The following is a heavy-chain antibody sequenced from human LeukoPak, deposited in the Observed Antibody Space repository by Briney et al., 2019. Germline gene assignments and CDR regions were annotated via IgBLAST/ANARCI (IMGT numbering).Heavy chain of an antibody. Sequence: SETLSLTCTIPAGSFSPDSWSWIRQPPGQGLEWIGYIYGRGNTDYNPSLKSRVTISVDTSKNQISLKLSSVTAADTAVYYCARGARAGYNLEPFDNWGQGTLVTVSS. CDR2: IYGRGNT. V-gene: IGHV4-59*08. D-gene: IGHD5-24*01. CDR3: ARGARAGYNLEPFDN. J-gene: IGHJ4*02. CDR1: AGSFSPDS.